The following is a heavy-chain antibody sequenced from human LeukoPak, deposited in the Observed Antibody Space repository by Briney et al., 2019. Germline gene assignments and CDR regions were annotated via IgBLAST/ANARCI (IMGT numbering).Heavy chain of an antibody. Sequence: GGSLRLSCAASGFTFDDYAMHWVRQAPGKGLEWVSGISWNSGSIGYADSVKGRFTISRDNAKNSLYLQMNSLRAEDTALYYCAKDISYDSSGYLPDYWGQGTLVTVSS. D-gene: IGHD3-22*01. CDR1: GFTFDDYA. CDR2: ISWNSGSI. V-gene: IGHV3-9*01. J-gene: IGHJ4*02. CDR3: AKDISYDSSGYLPDY.